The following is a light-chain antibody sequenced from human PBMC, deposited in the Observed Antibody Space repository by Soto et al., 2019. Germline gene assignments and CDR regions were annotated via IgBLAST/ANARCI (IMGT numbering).Light chain of an antibody. CDR3: QQYNNWPGT. V-gene: IGKV3-15*01. Sequence: DIVLTQSTGTQTLSPGERATLSCRASQSVSSSYLAWYQQKPGQSPRLLIFGASIRATGIPARFSGSGSGTEFTLTIGSLQSEDCALYYCQQYNNWPGTFGQGTKVDI. CDR1: QSVSSSY. J-gene: IGKJ1*01. CDR2: GAS.